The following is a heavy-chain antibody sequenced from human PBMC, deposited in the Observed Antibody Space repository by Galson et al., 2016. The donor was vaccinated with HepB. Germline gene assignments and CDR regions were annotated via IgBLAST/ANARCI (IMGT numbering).Heavy chain of an antibody. V-gene: IGHV3-9*01. Sequence: SLRLSCAASGFTFENYAMHWVRQVPGKGLEWVSSITWNSGSKGYADSVKGRFTISRDNAKYSLYLQMNSLRPEDTALYYCAKGFYGDFPSWFDPWGQGTLVTVSS. CDR1: GFTFENYA. J-gene: IGHJ5*02. CDR3: AKGFYGDFPSWFDP. CDR2: ITWNSGSK. D-gene: IGHD4-17*01.